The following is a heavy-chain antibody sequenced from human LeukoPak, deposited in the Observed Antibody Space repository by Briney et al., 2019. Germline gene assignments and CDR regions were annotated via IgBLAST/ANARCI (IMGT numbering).Heavy chain of an antibody. D-gene: IGHD3-3*01. CDR1: GFTFSRYV. CDR3: AKDYYDFWSGGYYYYYGMDV. V-gene: IGHV3-30*18. J-gene: IGHJ6*02. CDR2: ISYDGSNK. Sequence: GGSLRLSCAASGFTFSRYVMHWVRQAPGKGLEWVAVISYDGSNKYYADSVKGRFTISRDNSKNTLYLQMNSLRAEDTAVNYCAKDYYDFWSGGYYYYYGMDVWGQGTTVTVSS.